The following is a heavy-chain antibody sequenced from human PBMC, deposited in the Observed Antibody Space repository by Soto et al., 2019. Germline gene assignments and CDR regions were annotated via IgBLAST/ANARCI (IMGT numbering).Heavy chain of an antibody. D-gene: IGHD3-10*01. CDR2: FIPIFDAA. CDR3: ARKAESYGFDI. V-gene: IGHV1-69*01. Sequence: QVQLVQSGAEVKKPGSSVKVSCKASGGTFSNYAINWVRQAPGQGLEGMGGFIPIFDAANYAQNFRGRVTITADESTSTAYMELSGLRSEDTAMYYCARKAESYGFDIWGQGTLVTVS. J-gene: IGHJ3*02. CDR1: GGTFSNYA.